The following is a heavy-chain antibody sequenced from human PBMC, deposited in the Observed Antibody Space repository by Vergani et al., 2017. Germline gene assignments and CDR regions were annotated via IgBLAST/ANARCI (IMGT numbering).Heavy chain of an antibody. D-gene: IGHD2-2*01. J-gene: IGHJ5*02. V-gene: IGHV1-69*06. Sequence: QVQLVQSGAEVKKPGSSVKVSCKASGGTFSSYAISWVRQAPGQGLEWMGGIIPIFGTANYAQKFQGRVTITADKSTSTAYMGLSSLRSEDTAVYYCARNQDIVVVPAALGYNWFDPWGQGTLVTVSS. CDR3: ARNQDIVVVPAALGYNWFDP. CDR2: IIPIFGTA. CDR1: GGTFSSYA.